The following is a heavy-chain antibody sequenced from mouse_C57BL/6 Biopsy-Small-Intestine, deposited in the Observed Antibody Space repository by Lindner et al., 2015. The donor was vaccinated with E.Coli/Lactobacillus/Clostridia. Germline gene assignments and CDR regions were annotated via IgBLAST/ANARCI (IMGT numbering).Heavy chain of an antibody. CDR3: ARSYYYGSSYYAMDY. D-gene: IGHD1-1*01. V-gene: IGHV1-85*01. CDR2: IYPRDGST. CDR1: GYTFTSYD. Sequence: VQLQESGPELVKPGASVKLSCKASGYTFTSYDINWVKQRPGQGLEWIGWIYPRDGSTKYNEKFKGKATLTVDTSPSTAYMELHSLTSEDSAVYFCARSYYYGSSYYAMDYWGQGTSVTVSS. J-gene: IGHJ4*01.